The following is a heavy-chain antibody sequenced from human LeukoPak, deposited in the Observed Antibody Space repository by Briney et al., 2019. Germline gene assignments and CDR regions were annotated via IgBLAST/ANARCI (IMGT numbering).Heavy chain of an antibody. CDR3: ASGYYGSGSSYYFDY. CDR2: IYYSGST. Sequence: SETLSLTCTVSGGSISSYYWSWHRQPPGKGLEWIGYIYYSGSTNYNPSLKSRVTISVDTSKNQFSLKLSSVTAADTAVYYCASGYYGSGSSYYFDYWGQGTLVTVSS. J-gene: IGHJ4*02. D-gene: IGHD3-10*01. V-gene: IGHV4-59*08. CDR1: GGSISSYY.